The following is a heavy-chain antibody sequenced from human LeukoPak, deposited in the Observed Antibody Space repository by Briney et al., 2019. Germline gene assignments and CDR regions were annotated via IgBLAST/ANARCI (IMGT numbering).Heavy chain of an antibody. Sequence: GSLRLSCAASGFTFSSYAMSWVRQAPGEGLEWVSAISGSGGSTYYADSVKGRFTISRDNSKNTLYLQMNSLRAEDTAVYYCAKDRVVVPAAIDYWGQGTLVTVSS. CDR1: GFTFSSYA. CDR2: ISGSGGST. CDR3: AKDRVVVPAAIDY. V-gene: IGHV3-23*01. J-gene: IGHJ4*02. D-gene: IGHD2-2*01.